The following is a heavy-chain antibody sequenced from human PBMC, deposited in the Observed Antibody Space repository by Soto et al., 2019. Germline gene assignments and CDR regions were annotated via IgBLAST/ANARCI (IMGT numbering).Heavy chain of an antibody. D-gene: IGHD1-26*01. Sequence: QVQLVQSGAEVKKPGASVKVSRKASGYTFTSYAMHWVRQAPGQRLEWMGWINAGNGNTKYSQKFQGRVTITRDTSASTAYMELSSLRSEDTAVYYCARAQGGYSGSYRFDYWGQGTLVTVSS. CDR3: ARAQGGYSGSYRFDY. V-gene: IGHV1-3*01. CDR1: GYTFTSYA. CDR2: INAGNGNT. J-gene: IGHJ4*02.